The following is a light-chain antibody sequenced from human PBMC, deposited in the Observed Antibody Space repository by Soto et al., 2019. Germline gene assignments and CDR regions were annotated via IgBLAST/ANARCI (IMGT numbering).Light chain of an antibody. CDR3: QSYDLNTVS. J-gene: IGLJ2*01. Sequence: NFMLTQPHSVSESPGKTVTISCTGSSGSLARNYVQWYQQRPGSAPTIVIYEDSRRPSGVPDRFSGSIDSSSNSASLTISGLMTEDEADYYCQSYDLNTVSFGGGTKLTVL. V-gene: IGLV6-57*02. CDR1: SGSLARNY. CDR2: EDS.